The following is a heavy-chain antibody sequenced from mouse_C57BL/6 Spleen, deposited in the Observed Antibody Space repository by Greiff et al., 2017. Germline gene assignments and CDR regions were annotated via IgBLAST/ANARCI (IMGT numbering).Heavy chain of an antibody. J-gene: IGHJ2*01. V-gene: IGHV1-55*01. CDR3: AREGNYVGY. CDR1: GYTFTSYW. CDR2: IYPGSGST. Sequence: VQLQQPGAELVKPGASVKMSCKASGYTFTSYWITWVKQRPGQGLEWIGDIYPGSGSTNYNEKFKSKATLTVDKSASTAYMQLSGLASEDSAVYYWAREGNYVGYWGQGTTLTASS.